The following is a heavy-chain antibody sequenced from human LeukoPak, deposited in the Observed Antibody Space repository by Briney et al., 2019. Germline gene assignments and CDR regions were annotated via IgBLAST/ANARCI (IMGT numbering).Heavy chain of an antibody. V-gene: IGHV1-2*06. J-gene: IGHJ4*02. Sequence: ASVKVSCKASGYTFTGYYMHWVRQAPGQGLEWMGRINPNSGGTNYAQKFQGRVTMTRDTSISTAYMELSRLRSDDTAVHYCARGYDILTGYSPFDYWGQGTLVTVSS. CDR1: GYTFTGYY. CDR2: INPNSGGT. D-gene: IGHD3-9*01. CDR3: ARGYDILTGYSPFDY.